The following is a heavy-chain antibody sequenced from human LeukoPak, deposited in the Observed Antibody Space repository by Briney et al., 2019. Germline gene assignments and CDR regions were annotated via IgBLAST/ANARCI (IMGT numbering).Heavy chain of an antibody. D-gene: IGHD6-13*01. CDR2: IYSGGST. J-gene: IGHJ4*02. CDR3: ARDSSSWPFFDY. Sequence: QPGRSLRLSCAASGFTFSSNYMSWVRQAPGKGLEWVSVIYSGGSTYYSDSVKGRFTISRDNSKNTLYLQMNSLSAEDTAVYYCARDSSSWPFFDYWGQGTLVTVSS. CDR1: GFTFSSNY. V-gene: IGHV3-66*01.